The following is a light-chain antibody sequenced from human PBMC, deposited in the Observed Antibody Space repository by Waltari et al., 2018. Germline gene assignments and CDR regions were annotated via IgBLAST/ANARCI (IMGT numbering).Light chain of an antibody. CDR2: DTI. V-gene: IGLV7-46*01. J-gene: IGLJ3*02. Sequence: FQQKPGQGPRTLMYDTINKHAWTPARFSGSLLGGKAALTLSGAQPEDEAEYYCLLWYSGARWVFGGGTKLSVL. CDR3: LLWYSGARWV.